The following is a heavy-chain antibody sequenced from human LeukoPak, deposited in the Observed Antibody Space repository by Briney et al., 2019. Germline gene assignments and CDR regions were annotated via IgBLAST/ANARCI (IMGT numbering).Heavy chain of an antibody. CDR2: INHSGST. CDR1: GGSFSGYY. J-gene: IGHJ5*02. D-gene: IGHD2-21*02. CDR3: ASEVVTAPKSNWFDP. V-gene: IGHV4-34*01. Sequence: NPSETLSLTCAVYGGSFSGYYWSWIRQPPGKGLEWIGEINHSGSTNYNPSLKSRVTISVDTSKNQFSLKLSSVTAADTAVYYCASEVVTAPKSNWFDPWGQGTLVTVSS.